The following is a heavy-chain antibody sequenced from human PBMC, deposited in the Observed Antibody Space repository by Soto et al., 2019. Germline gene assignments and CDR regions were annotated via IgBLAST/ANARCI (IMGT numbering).Heavy chain of an antibody. D-gene: IGHD3-9*01. CDR1: GFTFSDYY. J-gene: IGHJ4*02. V-gene: IGHV3-11*01. Sequence: GGSLRLSCAASGFTFSDYYMSWIRQAPGKGLEWVSYISSSGSTIYYADSVKGRFTISRDNAKNSLYLQMNSLRAEDTAVYYCARERREVLRYFDWLSGIFDYWGQGTLVTVSS. CDR3: ARERREVLRYFDWLSGIFDY. CDR2: ISSSGSTI.